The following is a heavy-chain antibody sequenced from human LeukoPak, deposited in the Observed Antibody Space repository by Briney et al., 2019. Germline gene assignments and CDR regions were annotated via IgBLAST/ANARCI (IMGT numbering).Heavy chain of an antibody. CDR3: ARDLRRDGYNYDAFAI. CDR2: IYYSGST. V-gene: IGHV4-59*01. J-gene: IGHJ3*02. CDR1: GGSISSYY. Sequence: SETLSLTCTVSGGSISSYYWSWIRQPPGKGLEWIGYIYYSGSTYYNPSLKSRVTISVDTSTNQFPLKLNSVTAADTAVYYCARDLRRDGYNYDAFAIWGQGTMVTVSS. D-gene: IGHD5-24*01.